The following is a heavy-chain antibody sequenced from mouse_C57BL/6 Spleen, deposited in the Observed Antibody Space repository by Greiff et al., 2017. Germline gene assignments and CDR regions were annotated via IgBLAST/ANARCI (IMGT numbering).Heavy chain of an antibody. J-gene: IGHJ1*03. Sequence: EVKVEESGGGLVKPGGSLKLSCAASGFTFSSYAMSWVRQTPEKRLEWVATISDGGSYTYYPDNVKGRFTISRDNAKNNLYLQMSHLKSEDTAMYYCARDCGSSYEYCDVWGTGTTVTVSS. V-gene: IGHV5-4*01. CDR3: ARDCGSSYEYCDV. CDR1: GFTFSSYA. CDR2: ISDGGSYT. D-gene: IGHD1-1*01.